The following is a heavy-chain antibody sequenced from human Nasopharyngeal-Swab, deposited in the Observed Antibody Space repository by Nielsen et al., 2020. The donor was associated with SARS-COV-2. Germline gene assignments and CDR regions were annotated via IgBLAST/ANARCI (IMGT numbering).Heavy chain of an antibody. CDR3: ARVWNYAPYDY. CDR2: ISSSSSYI. Sequence: GESLKISCAASGFTFSSYSMNWVRQAPGKGLEWVSSISSSSSYIYYADSVKGRFTISRDNAKNSLYLQMNSLRAEDTAVYYCARVWNYAPYDYWGQGTLVTVSS. D-gene: IGHD1-7*01. J-gene: IGHJ4*02. V-gene: IGHV3-21*01. CDR1: GFTFSSYS.